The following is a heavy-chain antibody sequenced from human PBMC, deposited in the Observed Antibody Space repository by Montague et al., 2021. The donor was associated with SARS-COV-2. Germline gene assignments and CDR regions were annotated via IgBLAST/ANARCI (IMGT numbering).Heavy chain of an antibody. CDR1: GDSISIDNW. CDR2: IYHTGST. V-gene: IGHV4-4*02. CDR3: ARKGSGRSDLAY. D-gene: IGHD1-26*01. Sequence: SETLSLTCVVSGDSISIDNWWTWVRLPPGKGLEWVGEIYHTGSTKCKPSLKSRVSMSVDKSWNRFSLRLTSVTTADTAIYYCARKGSGRSDLAYWGQGTLVTVSS. J-gene: IGHJ4*02.